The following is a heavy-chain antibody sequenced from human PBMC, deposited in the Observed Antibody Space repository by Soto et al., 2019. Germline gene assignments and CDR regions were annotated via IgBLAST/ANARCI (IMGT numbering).Heavy chain of an antibody. J-gene: IGHJ6*02. D-gene: IGHD3-10*01. V-gene: IGHV1-18*01. CDR2: ISDYNGNT. CDR1: GYRFIDYG. Sequence: QVRLEQSGAEVKQPGASVKVSCKASGYRFIDYGITWVRQAPGQGLEWMGWISDYNGNTHYGKKFQGRVTMTTDTSPRTAYMELKSLRSDDTAVSFCAREGYYSGSGTYSPPRYYGMDAWGQGTTVTVSS. CDR3: AREGYYSGSGTYSPPRYYGMDA.